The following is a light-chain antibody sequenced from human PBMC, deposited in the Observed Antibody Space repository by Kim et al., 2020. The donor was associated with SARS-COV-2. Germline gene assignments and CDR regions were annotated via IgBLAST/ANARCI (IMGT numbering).Light chain of an antibody. CDR1: SSDVRGYNY. Sequence: SMTIYGTRTSSDVRGYNYVSLYPQHPGKTPKSVIYDVSNRPSEVSNRFSSSKSSNTASLTISGLQAEDEADYYCSSYTSSSTLVVFGGGTQLTVL. CDR3: SSYTSSSTLVV. CDR2: DVS. J-gene: IGLJ2*01. V-gene: IGLV2-14*03.